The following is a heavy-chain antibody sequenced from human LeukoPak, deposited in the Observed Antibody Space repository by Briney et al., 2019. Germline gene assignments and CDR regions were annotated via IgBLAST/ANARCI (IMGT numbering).Heavy chain of an antibody. V-gene: IGHV3-7*01. CDR3: ARPSLNSGSYFDY. CDR1: GFTFSTYW. Sequence: GGSLRLSCAASGFTFSTYWMSWVRQTPEKGLEWVANIKQDESEKYYVDSVKGRFTISRDNARNSLYLQMNSLRAEDTAVYYCARPSLNSGSYFDYWGQGILVTVSS. CDR2: IKQDESEK. D-gene: IGHD1-26*01. J-gene: IGHJ4*02.